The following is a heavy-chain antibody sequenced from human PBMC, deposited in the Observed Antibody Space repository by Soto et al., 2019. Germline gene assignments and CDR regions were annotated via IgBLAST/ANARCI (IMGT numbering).Heavy chain of an antibody. J-gene: IGHJ4*02. CDR1: GGTFSSYA. Sequence: ASVKVSCKASGGTFSSYAVSWVRQAPGQGLEWMGGIIPIFGTANYAQKFQGRVTITADESTSTAYMELSSLRSEDTAVYYCAGIAAATRTFDYWGQGTLVTVSS. D-gene: IGHD6-13*01. V-gene: IGHV1-69*13. CDR2: IIPIFGTA. CDR3: AGIAAATRTFDY.